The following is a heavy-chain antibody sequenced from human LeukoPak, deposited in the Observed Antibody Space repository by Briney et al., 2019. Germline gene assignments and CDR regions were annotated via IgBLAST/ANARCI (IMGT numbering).Heavy chain of an antibody. D-gene: IGHD6-19*01. Sequence: GGSLRLSCAASGFTFSTYAMTWVRKAPGKGLHYVSAISIGGNTFYADSVKGRFSISRDNSKNTLYLQMRSQRVEDTAAYYCARIVQWPKGFDHWGQGTLVTVSS. CDR1: GFTFSTYA. V-gene: IGHV3-23*01. CDR3: ARIVQWPKGFDH. J-gene: IGHJ4*02. CDR2: ISIGGNT.